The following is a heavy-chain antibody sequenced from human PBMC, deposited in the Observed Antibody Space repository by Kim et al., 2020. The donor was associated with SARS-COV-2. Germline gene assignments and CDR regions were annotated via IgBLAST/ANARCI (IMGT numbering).Heavy chain of an antibody. CDR1: GGSISSYY. V-gene: IGHV4-59*01. D-gene: IGHD5-12*01. J-gene: IGHJ4*02. Sequence: SETLSLTCTVSGGSISSYYWSWIRQPPGKGLEWIGYIYYSGSTNYNPSLKSRVTISVDTSKNQFSLKLSSVTAADTAVYYCARGRDGYNFNYWGQGTLVTVSS. CDR3: ARGRDGYNFNY. CDR2: IYYSGST.